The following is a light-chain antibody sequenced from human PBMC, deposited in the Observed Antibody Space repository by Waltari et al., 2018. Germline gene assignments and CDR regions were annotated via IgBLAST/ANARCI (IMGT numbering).Light chain of an antibody. J-gene: IGLJ2*01. Sequence: QSALTQPPSASGSPGQSVTISCTGTSSDVGGYNYVSWYPHHPGKAPKLMISEVNKRPAGVPDRFSGSKSGNTASLTVSGLQPDDEADYYCTSYAGSHNWVFGGGTKLTVL. CDR3: TSYAGSHNWV. CDR2: EVN. CDR1: SSDVGGYNY. V-gene: IGLV2-8*01.